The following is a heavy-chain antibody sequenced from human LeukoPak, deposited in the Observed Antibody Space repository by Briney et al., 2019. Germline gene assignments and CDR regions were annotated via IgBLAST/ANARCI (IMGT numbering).Heavy chain of an antibody. D-gene: IGHD5-18*01. CDR1: GFTLSTYW. CDR3: ARGYDY. CDR2: INSDGSSI. V-gene: IGHV3-74*01. J-gene: IGHJ4*02. Sequence: GGSLRLSCAASGFTLSTYWMHWVRQAPGKGLVWVSRINSDGSSISYADSVKGRFTISRDNAKNTVYLQMNSLRVEDTAVYYCARGYDYWGQGTLVTVSS.